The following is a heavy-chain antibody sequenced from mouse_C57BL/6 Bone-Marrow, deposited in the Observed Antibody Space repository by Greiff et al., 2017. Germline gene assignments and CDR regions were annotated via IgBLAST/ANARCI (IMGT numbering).Heavy chain of an antibody. Sequence: EVMLVQSGAELVRPGASVKLSCTASGYTITDDYMHWVKQRPEQGLEWIGWIDPENGDTEYASKFKGKATITADTSSNTAYLQLSSLTSEDTAVYYCDKFVSTVEADYWGQGTTLTVSS. CDR2: IDPENGDT. V-gene: IGHV14-4*01. CDR3: DKFVSTVEADY. CDR1: GYTITDDY. D-gene: IGHD1-1*01. J-gene: IGHJ2*01.